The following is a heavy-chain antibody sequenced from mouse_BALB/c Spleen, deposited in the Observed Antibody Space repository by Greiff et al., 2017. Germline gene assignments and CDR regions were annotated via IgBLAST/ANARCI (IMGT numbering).Heavy chain of an antibody. J-gene: IGHJ4*01. D-gene: IGHD1-1*01. Sequence: EVKLMESGGGLVKPGGSLKLSCAASGFTFSSYAMSWVRQTPEKRLEWVASISSGGSTYYPDSVKGRFTISRDNARNILYLQMSSLRSEDTAMYYCARGITTVVGGYAMDYWGQGTSVTVSS. V-gene: IGHV5-6-5*01. CDR2: ISSGGST. CDR3: ARGITTVVGGYAMDY. CDR1: GFTFSSYA.